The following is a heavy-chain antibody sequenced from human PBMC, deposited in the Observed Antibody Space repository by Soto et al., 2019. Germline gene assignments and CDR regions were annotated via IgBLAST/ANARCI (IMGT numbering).Heavy chain of an antibody. D-gene: IGHD4-4*01. Sequence: GGSLRLSCAASGFTFSSYAMHWVRQAPGKGLEWVAVISYDGSNKYYADSVKGRFTISRDNSKNTLYLQMNSLGAEDTAVYYCATAPGLQYYFDYWGQGTLVTVSS. CDR1: GFTFSSYA. J-gene: IGHJ4*02. V-gene: IGHV3-30-3*01. CDR2: ISYDGSNK. CDR3: ATAPGLQYYFDY.